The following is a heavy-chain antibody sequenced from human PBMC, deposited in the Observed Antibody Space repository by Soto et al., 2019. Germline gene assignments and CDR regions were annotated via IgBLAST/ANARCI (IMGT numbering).Heavy chain of an antibody. D-gene: IGHD3-22*01. CDR3: ARGPYYDNSGYDVAVDY. J-gene: IGHJ4*02. CDR1: GYTFTSYD. V-gene: IGHV1-8*01. CDR2: MNPNSGNT. Sequence: QVQLVQSGPDVKKPGASVKVSCKASGYTFTSYDINWMRQATGQGLEWMGWMNPNSGNTDYAQKFQGRVTMTRDTSISSAYMELNSLSADDTAVYYCARGPYYDNSGYDVAVDYWGQGTLVTVSS.